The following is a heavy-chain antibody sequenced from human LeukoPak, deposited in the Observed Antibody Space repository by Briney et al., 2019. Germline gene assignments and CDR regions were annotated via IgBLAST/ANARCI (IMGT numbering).Heavy chain of an antibody. Sequence: PGGSLRLSCAASGFTFSSYSMNWVRQAPGKGLEWVSSISSSSSYIYYADSVRGRFTISRDDSENTLYLQMSSLRAEDTAVYYCAKDGEGYSSGWYFDNWGQGTLVTVSS. J-gene: IGHJ4*02. V-gene: IGHV3-21*01. CDR3: AKDGEGYSSGWYFDN. CDR2: ISSSSSYI. CDR1: GFTFSSYS. D-gene: IGHD6-19*01.